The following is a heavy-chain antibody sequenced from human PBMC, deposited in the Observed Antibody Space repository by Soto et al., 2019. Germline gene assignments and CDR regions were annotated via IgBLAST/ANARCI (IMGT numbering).Heavy chain of an antibody. CDR1: GYAFSSYG. J-gene: IGHJ5*02. CDR3: ARDGITYYYDSSGYWFDP. V-gene: IGHV1-18*01. Sequence: GXSVKVSFKASGYAFSSYGISWVRQAPGQGLERMGWISAYNGNTNYAQKLQGRVTMTTDTSTSTAYMELRSLRSDDTAVYYCARDGITYYYDSSGYWFDPWGQGTLVTVSS. D-gene: IGHD3-22*01. CDR2: ISAYNGNT.